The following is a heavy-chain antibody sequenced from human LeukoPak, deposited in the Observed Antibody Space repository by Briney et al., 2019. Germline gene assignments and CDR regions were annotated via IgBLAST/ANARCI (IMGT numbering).Heavy chain of an antibody. V-gene: IGHV5-51*01. Sequence: KRGESPKISCKSSGYSFTTYWIGWVRQMPGKGLEWMGLISPGDSDTRYSPSFQGQVTISADKSINTAYLQWSSLKASDTAMYYCARLSDGNLDYWGQGTLVTVSS. J-gene: IGHJ4*02. CDR1: GYSFTTYW. D-gene: IGHD4-23*01. CDR3: ARLSDGNLDY. CDR2: ISPGDSDT.